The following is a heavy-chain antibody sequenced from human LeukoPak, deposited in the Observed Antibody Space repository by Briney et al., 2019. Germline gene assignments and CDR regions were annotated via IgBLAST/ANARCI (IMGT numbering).Heavy chain of an antibody. V-gene: IGHV3-21*01. Sequence: GGSLRLSCAASGFTFSSYSMNWVRQAPGKGLEWVSSISSSSSYIYYADSVKGRFTISRDNAKNSLYLQMNSLRAEDTAVYCCARVGDTSGYYYYFDYWGQGTLVTVSS. CDR1: GFTFSSYS. D-gene: IGHD3-22*01. J-gene: IGHJ4*02. CDR2: ISSSSSYI. CDR3: ARVGDTSGYYYYFDY.